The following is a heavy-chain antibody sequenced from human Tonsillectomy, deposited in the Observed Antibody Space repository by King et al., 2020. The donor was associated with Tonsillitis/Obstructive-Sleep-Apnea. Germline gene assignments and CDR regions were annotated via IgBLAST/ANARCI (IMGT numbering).Heavy chain of an antibody. CDR1: GGSISSYY. Sequence: QLQESGPGLVKPSETLSLTCTVSGGSISSYYWSWIRQPPGKGLEWIGYIYYSGSTNYNPSLKSRVTISVDTSKNQFSLKLSSVTAADTAVYYCAREGGEGVKEYYYYMDVWGTGNTGTVSS. J-gene: IGHJ6*03. CDR2: IYYSGST. CDR3: AREGGEGVKEYYYYMDV. D-gene: IGHD3-16*01. V-gene: IGHV4-59*01.